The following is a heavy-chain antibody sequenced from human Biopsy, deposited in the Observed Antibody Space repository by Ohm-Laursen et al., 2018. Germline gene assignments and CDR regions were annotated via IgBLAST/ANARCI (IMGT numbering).Heavy chain of an antibody. CDR3: ARRGSGGRSFDH. D-gene: IGHD2-15*01. J-gene: IGHJ4*02. V-gene: IGHV4-59*08. CDR1: GGSISSFY. Sequence: GTLSLTCAVSGGSISSFYWTWIRQPPGKGPEWIGDISDSGSTNYKPSLKSRVIISVDTSKDQFSLNLSSVTAADTAVYYCARRGSGGRSFDHWGQGTLVTVSS. CDR2: ISDSGST.